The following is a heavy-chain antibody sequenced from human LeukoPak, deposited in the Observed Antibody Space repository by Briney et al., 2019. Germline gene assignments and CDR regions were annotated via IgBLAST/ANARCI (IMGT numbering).Heavy chain of an antibody. D-gene: IGHD2-8*02. V-gene: IGHV1-18*01. Sequence: ASVKVSCKASGYSFTRFGITCVRQAPGQGLEWMGWISALYGHTNYAQKFQGRVTMTTDTPTSTAYMELRSLRSDDTAVYYCARDFYHGHCAGLSCFLLDSWGQGALVIVSS. J-gene: IGHJ4*02. CDR1: GYSFTRFG. CDR2: ISALYGHT. CDR3: ARDFYHGHCAGLSCFLLDS.